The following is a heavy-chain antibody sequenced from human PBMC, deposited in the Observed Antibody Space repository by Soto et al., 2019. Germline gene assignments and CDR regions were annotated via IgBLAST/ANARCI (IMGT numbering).Heavy chain of an antibody. CDR1: GVTFSNYA. CDR3: ARDPNGDFVGGFHF. J-gene: IGHJ3*01. Sequence: GGSLRLSCATSGVTFSNYAVTWVRQVSGRRLEWVGSIFASGDDTRYADSVKGRFTIFRENSRDTLYLQMESLRAEDTAIYYCARDPNGDFVGGFHFWGQGTMVTVSS. D-gene: IGHD4-17*01. CDR2: IFASGDDT. V-gene: IGHV3-23*01.